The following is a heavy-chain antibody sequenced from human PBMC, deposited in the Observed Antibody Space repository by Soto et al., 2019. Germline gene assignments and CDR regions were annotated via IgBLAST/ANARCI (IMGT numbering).Heavy chain of an antibody. CDR2: IIPIFDTP. Sequence: SVXVSFKCSLGILSMFTSIVLRQAAGQGLDGLGWIIPIFDTPTYAQKFQGRVTITEDKSTNTVYMELSSLRSEDTAVYYCATHGDTTMARRDMKHQQYPMDVWRKGTKVHLSS. J-gene: IGHJ6*04. V-gene: IGHV1-69*06. D-gene: IGHD1-1*01. CDR1: LGILSMFT. CDR3: ATHGDTTMARRDMKHQQYPMDV.